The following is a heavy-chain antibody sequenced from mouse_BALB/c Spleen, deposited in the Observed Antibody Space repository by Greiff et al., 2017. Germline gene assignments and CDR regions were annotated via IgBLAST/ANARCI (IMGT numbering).Heavy chain of an antibody. V-gene: IGHV2-9*02. CDR1: GFSLTSYG. J-gene: IGHJ4*01. Sequence: VQLQESGPGLVAPSQSLSITCTVSGFSLTSYGVHWVRQPPGKGLEWLGVIWAGGSTNYNSALMSRLSISKDNSKSQVFLKMNSLQTDDTAMYYCAREGLPSYYAMDYWGQGTSVTVSS. CDR2: IWAGGST. CDR3: AREGLPSYYAMDY. D-gene: IGHD2-4*01.